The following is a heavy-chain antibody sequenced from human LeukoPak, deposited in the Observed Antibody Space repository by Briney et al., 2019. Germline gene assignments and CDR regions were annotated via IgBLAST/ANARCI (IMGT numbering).Heavy chain of an antibody. D-gene: IGHD3-10*01. CDR3: AKGHYYGSGSLDY. J-gene: IGHJ4*02. V-gene: IGHV3-23*01. CDR2: LSGSGGST. Sequence: PGGSLRLSCAASGFTFSSYAMSWVRQTPGKGLEWVSALSGSGGSTNYAGSVTGRFIISRDNSKNTLYLQMNSLRAEDTAVYYCAKGHYYGSGSLDYWGQGTLVTVSS. CDR1: GFTFSSYA.